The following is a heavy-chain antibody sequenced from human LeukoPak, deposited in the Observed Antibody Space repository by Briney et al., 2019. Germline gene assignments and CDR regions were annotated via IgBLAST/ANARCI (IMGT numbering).Heavy chain of an antibody. CDR3: ARRLIAAAGPYNWFDP. J-gene: IGHJ5*02. D-gene: IGHD6-13*01. Sequence: GESLKISCEGSGYTFTSYWIAWVRQMPGKGLEWMGIIYPGDSDTRYSPSFQGQVTISADKSISTAYLQWSSLKASDTAMYYCARRLIAAAGPYNWFDPWGQGTLVTVSS. CDR1: GYTFTSYW. V-gene: IGHV5-51*01. CDR2: IYPGDSDT.